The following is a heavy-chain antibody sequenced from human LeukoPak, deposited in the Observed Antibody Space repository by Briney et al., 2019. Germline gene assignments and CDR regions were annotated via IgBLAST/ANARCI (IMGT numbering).Heavy chain of an antibody. V-gene: IGHV4-39*07. CDR2: IHHSGGT. D-gene: IGHD3-16*01. J-gene: IGHJ4*02. CDR3: ARVYRLRLGEFFDY. CDR1: GGSIIGNSTDY. Sequence: SETLSLTCNVSGGSIIGNSTDYWGWVRQPPGKGLEWVATIHHSGGTYHNPSLKGRVTISVDTSKNQFSLKLSSVTAADTAVYYCARVYRLRLGEFFDYWGQGTLVTVSS.